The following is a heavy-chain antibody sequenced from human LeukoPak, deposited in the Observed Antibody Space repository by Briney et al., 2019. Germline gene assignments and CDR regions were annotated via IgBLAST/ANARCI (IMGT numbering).Heavy chain of an antibody. D-gene: IGHD3-9*01. J-gene: IGHJ4*02. CDR2: IKQDETEK. V-gene: IGHV3-7*01. CDR3: ARGVVRYFDY. CDR1: GFTISTYA. Sequence: GGSLRLSCIGSGFTISTYAMGWVRQAPGKGLEWVANIKQDETEKFYLGSVKGRFTISRDNAKNSLYLQMNSLRAEDTAVYYCARGVVRYFDYWGQGALVTVSS.